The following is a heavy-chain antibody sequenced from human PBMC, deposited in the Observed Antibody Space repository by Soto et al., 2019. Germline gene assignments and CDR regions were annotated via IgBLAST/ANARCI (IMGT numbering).Heavy chain of an antibody. CDR2: IYSGGST. Sequence: PGGSLRLSCVTSGFTVSSNYMSCFRQAPGKGLEWVSVIYSGGSTYYADSVKGRFTISRDNSKNTLHLQMNSLRAEDTAVYYCARGGDCYSCAFDIWGQGTMVTVSS. J-gene: IGHJ3*02. CDR1: GFTVSSNY. D-gene: IGHD2-21*02. V-gene: IGHV3-53*01. CDR3: ARGGDCYSCAFDI.